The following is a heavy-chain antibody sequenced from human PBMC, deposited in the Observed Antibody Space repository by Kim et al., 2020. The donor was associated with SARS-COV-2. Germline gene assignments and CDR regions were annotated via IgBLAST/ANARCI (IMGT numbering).Heavy chain of an antibody. J-gene: IGHJ3*01. Sequence: GGSLRLSCAASGFSFRSYGMSWVRQAPGKGLEWVALIWYGGTDTYYAGSVKGRFTISRDNSNNLLYLQMNSLRAHDTAVYCCAKGQGMVRGVNGGFYPWGQGTVVSVSS. CDR3: AKGQGMVRGVNGGFYP. CDR1: GFSFRSYG. V-gene: IGHV3-33*06. CDR2: IWYGGTDT. D-gene: IGHD3-10*01.